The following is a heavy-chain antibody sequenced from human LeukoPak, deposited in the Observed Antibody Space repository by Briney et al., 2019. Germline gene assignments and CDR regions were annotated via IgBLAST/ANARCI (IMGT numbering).Heavy chain of an antibody. CDR3: AREDYGNYFFDF. Sequence: HPGRSLRLSCAASGCVFRNYAMHWVRQAPGKGLEWVAVISYDGSHKYYKDSVKGRFTISRDNSKNTLYLQMDSLRAEDTAVYYCAREDYGNYFFDFWGQGTLVTVPS. CDR2: ISYDGSHK. J-gene: IGHJ4*02. CDR1: GCVFRNYA. V-gene: IGHV3-30-3*01. D-gene: IGHD4-11*01.